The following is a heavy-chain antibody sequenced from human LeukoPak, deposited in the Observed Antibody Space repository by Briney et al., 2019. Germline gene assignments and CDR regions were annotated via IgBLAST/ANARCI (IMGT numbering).Heavy chain of an antibody. CDR3: ANDYGDENWFDP. D-gene: IGHD4-17*01. J-gene: IGHJ5*02. CDR2: IYYSGST. V-gene: IGHV4-39*01. Sequence: PSETLSLTCTVSGGSISSSSYYWGWIRQPPGKGLERIGSIYYSGSTYYNPSLKSRVTISVDTSKNQFSLKLSSVTAADTAVYYCANDYGDENWFDPWGQGTLVTVSS. CDR1: GGSISSSSYY.